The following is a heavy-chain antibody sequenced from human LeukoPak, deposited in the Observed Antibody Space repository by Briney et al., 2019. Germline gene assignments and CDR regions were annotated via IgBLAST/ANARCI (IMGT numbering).Heavy chain of an antibody. CDR2: IYCSGST. CDR1: GGSISSYY. D-gene: IGHD3-10*01. J-gene: IGHJ5*02. CDR3: ARHGGFGELWRSWFDP. Sequence: SETLSLTCTVSGGSISSYYWSWIRQPPGKGLEWIGYIYCSGSTNYNPSLKSRVTISVDTSKNQFSLKLSSVTAADTAVYYCARHGGFGELWRSWFDPWGQGTLVTVSS. V-gene: IGHV4-59*08.